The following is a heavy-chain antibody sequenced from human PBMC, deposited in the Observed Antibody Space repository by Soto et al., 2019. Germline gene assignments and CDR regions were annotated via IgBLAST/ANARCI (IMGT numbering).Heavy chain of an antibody. CDR3: ARDRGFGGGHSLDGVFWFDP. CDR1: GFTFSSYG. D-gene: IGHD3-10*01. J-gene: IGHJ5*02. Sequence: QVQLVESGGGVVQPGRSLRLSCAASGFTFSSYGMYWVRQAPGKGLEWVAVIWYDGSNKYYADSVQGRFTISRDNSKNTVYLQVKSLRAEDTAVYYCARDRGFGGGHSLDGVFWFDPWGQGTLVTVSS. CDR2: IWYDGSNK. V-gene: IGHV3-33*01.